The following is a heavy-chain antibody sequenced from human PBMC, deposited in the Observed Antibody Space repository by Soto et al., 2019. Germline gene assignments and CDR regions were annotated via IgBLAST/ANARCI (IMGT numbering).Heavy chain of an antibody. CDR3: ATYCSSTSCLVRYYGMDV. CDR1: GFTFSSYA. Sequence: GGSLRLSCAASGFTFSSYAMHWVRQAPGKGLEWVAVISYDGSNKYYADSVKGRFTISRDNSKNTLYLQMNSLRAEDTAVYYCATYCSSTSCLVRYYGMDVWGQGTTVTVSS. D-gene: IGHD2-2*01. CDR2: ISYDGSNK. J-gene: IGHJ6*02. V-gene: IGHV3-30-3*01.